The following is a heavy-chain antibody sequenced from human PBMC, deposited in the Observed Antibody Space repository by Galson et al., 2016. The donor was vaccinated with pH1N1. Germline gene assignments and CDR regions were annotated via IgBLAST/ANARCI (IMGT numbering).Heavy chain of an antibody. J-gene: IGHJ4*02. D-gene: IGHD6-19*01. CDR2: TYYRSKWFY. CDR1: GDSVSSSSAA. CDR3: ARHSPGRAVGVFDC. V-gene: IGHV6-1*01. Sequence: CAISGDSVSSSSAAWNWIRQSPSRGLEWLGRTYYRSKWFYNYAVSVQGRIIINPDTSKNQFSLQLNSVTPEDTAVYYCARHSPGRAVGVFDCWGQGTLVTVSS.